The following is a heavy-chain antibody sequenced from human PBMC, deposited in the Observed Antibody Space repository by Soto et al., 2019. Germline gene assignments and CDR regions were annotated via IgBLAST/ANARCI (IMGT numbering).Heavy chain of an antibody. V-gene: IGHV4-39*01. Sequence: QLQLQESGPGLVKPSETLSLTCTVSGDSVDSVDYYWGWIRQPPGKGLEWIASIHYSGSTYYSPSLKSRATISGDASKSQFSLTLSSVTAADTAVYYCARHTVAAKTAFDHWGQGTLVTVSS. J-gene: IGHJ4*02. CDR2: IHYSGST. D-gene: IGHD6-25*01. CDR1: GDSVDSVDYY. CDR3: ARHTVAAKTAFDH.